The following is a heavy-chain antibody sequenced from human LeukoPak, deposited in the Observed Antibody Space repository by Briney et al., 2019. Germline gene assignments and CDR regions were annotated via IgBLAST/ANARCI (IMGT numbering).Heavy chain of an antibody. Sequence: GGSLRLSCAASGFTFSSYSMNWVRQAPGKGLEWVSYISSSSSSTHYADSVKGRFTISRDNAKNSLYLQMNSLRAEDTAVYYCGRDDVGYFDYWGQGTLVTVSS. V-gene: IGHV3-48*01. J-gene: IGHJ4*02. CDR3: GRDDVGYFDY. CDR1: GFTFSSYS. CDR2: ISSSSSST. D-gene: IGHD1-26*01.